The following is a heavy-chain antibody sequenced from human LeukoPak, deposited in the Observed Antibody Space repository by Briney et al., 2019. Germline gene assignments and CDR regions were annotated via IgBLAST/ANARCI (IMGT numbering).Heavy chain of an antibody. V-gene: IGHV4-39*07. CDR2: IYYSGST. D-gene: IGHD6-6*01. Sequence: SETLSLTCTVSGGSISSSSYYWGWIRQPPGKGLEWIGSIYYSGSTYYNPSLKSRVTISVDTSKNQFSLQLSSVPAADTAVYYCAREYSSSLDYWGQGTLVTVSS. J-gene: IGHJ4*02. CDR1: GGSISSSSYY. CDR3: AREYSSSLDY.